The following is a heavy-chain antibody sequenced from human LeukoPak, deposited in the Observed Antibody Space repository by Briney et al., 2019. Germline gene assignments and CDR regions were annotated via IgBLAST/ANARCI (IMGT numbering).Heavy chain of an antibody. V-gene: IGHV3-9*01. J-gene: IGHJ4*02. CDR3: AKDLTAYSSTWYSLTFDY. CDR2: ITWNSGSI. CDR1: GFTFDDYA. D-gene: IGHD6-13*01. Sequence: GGSLRLSCAASGFTFDDYAIHWVRQAPGKGLEWVSGITWNSGSIEYADSVKGRFTISRDNAKNSLYLQMDSLGAEDTALYYCAKDLTAYSSTWYSLTFDYWGQGTLVTVSS.